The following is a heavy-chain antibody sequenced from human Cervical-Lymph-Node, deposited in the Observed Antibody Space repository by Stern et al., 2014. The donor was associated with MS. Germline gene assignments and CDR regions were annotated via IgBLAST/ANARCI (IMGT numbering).Heavy chain of an antibody. J-gene: IGHJ4*02. D-gene: IGHD3-22*01. CDR2: IYHSGST. CDR3: ARERYHYYDSSGYPDY. V-gene: IGHV4-38-2*02. Sequence: QVQLQESGPGLVKPSETLSLTCTVSGYSISSGYYWGWIRQPPGKGLEWIGSIYHSGSTYYNPSLKSRVTISVDTSKNQSPLKRSSVTAADTAVYYCARERYHYYDSSGYPDYWGQGTLVTVSS. CDR1: GYSISSGYY.